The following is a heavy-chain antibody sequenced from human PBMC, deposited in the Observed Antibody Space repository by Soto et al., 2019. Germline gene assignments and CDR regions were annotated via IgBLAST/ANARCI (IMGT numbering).Heavy chain of an antibody. V-gene: IGHV4-59*11. CDR2: IHYSGST. J-gene: IGHJ4*02. CDR1: GVSITSHY. CDR3: TVGGAGHPFDY. D-gene: IGHD3-16*01. Sequence: PSETLSLTCTVSGVSITSHYWTWIRQPPGKGLEWIGNIHYSGSTNYSPSLKGRVIISVDTSENQSSLKLSSVTTADTAVYYCTVGGAGHPFDYWGQGTLVTV.